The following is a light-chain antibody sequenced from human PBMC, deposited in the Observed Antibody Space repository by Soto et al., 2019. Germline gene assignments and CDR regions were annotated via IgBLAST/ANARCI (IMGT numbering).Light chain of an antibody. Sequence: DIVMTQTPDSLAVSLGERATINCKSSQSVLYSSNNENYLAWYQQKPGQPPKLLIYWASTRESGVPDRFSGSGSGTDFTLSISSLQAEDVAVYYCQQYLSNPRTFGQGTKVDIK. CDR3: QQYLSNPRT. J-gene: IGKJ1*01. V-gene: IGKV4-1*01. CDR2: WAS. CDR1: QSVLYSSNNENY.